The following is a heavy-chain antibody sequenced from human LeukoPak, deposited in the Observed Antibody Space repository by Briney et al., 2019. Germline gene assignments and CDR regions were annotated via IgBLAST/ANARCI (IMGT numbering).Heavy chain of an antibody. CDR1: GVSISSGGYY. Sequence: SETLSLTCTVSGVSISSGGYYWSWIRQHPGKGLEWIEYIYYSGSTYYNPSLKSRVTISVDTSKNQFSLKLSSVTAADTAVYYCARVGERAAAGTDYYGMDVWGQGTTVTVSS. V-gene: IGHV4-31*03. D-gene: IGHD6-13*01. J-gene: IGHJ6*02. CDR2: IYYSGST. CDR3: ARVGERAAAGTDYYGMDV.